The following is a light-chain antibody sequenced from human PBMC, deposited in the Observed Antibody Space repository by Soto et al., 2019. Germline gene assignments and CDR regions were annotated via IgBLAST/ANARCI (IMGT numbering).Light chain of an antibody. CDR1: QSLNNY. J-gene: IGKJ5*01. V-gene: IGKV1-5*01. Sequence: IQMTQSPFTLSAYIRDRVTITCRASQSLNNYLAWYQQKPGKAPKLLIYDASTLERGVPSRFSGTGSGTEFTLTISSLQPDDFATYYCQQYYRFSITFCHVTRLEIK. CDR2: DAS. CDR3: QQYYRFSIT.